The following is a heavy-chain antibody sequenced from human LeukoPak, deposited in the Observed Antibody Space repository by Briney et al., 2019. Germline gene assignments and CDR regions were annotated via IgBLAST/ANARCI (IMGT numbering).Heavy chain of an antibody. Sequence: PGXXRRLSCVASGITFRSSSMHWVRQAPGKGVEWLAFIRFDGSTKYYADSVKGRFTVSRDNSKSTLYLQMNSLRAEDTAVYYCAQPDFWGQGTLVTVSS. V-gene: IGHV3-30*02. J-gene: IGHJ4*02. CDR2: IRFDGSTK. CDR3: AQPDF. CDR1: GITFRSSS.